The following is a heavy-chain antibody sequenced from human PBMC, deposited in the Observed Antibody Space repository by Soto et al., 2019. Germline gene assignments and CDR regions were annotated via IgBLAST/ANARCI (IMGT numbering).Heavy chain of an antibody. D-gene: IGHD1-1*01. V-gene: IGHV1-18*01. CDR3: AVSAYYTIMTGTGVAFDL. Sequence: QVQLVQSGAAVKKPGASVKVSCKASGYTFTSYGISWVRQAPGQGLEWMGWISAYNGNTNYAQKLQGRVTMTTDTSTSTAYMELRSLRSDDTAVHYCAVSAYYTIMTGTGVAFDLWGQGKMVNVSP. CDR1: GYTFTSYG. CDR2: ISAYNGNT. J-gene: IGHJ3*01.